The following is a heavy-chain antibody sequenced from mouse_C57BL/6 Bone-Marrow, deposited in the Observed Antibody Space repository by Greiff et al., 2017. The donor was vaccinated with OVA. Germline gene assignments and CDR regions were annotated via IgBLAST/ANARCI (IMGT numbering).Heavy chain of an antibody. CDR1: GFNIKNTY. Sequence: EVQLVESVTELVRPGASVKLSCTASGFNIKNTYMHWVKQRPEQGLEWIGRIDPANGNTTYAPKFQGKATITADTSSNTAYLQLSSLTSEDTAIYYCARVTAQATVDYAMDYWGQGTSVTVSS. CDR2: IDPANGNT. CDR3: ARVTAQATVDYAMDY. J-gene: IGHJ4*01. V-gene: IGHV14-3*01. D-gene: IGHD3-2*02.